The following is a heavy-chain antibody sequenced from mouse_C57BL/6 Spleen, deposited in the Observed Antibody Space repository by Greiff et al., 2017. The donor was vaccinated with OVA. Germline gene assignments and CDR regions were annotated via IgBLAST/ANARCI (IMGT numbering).Heavy chain of an antibody. D-gene: IGHD2-1*01. Sequence: VQLMESGAELVKPGASVKLSCKASGYTFTEYTIHWVKQRSGQGLEWIGWFYPGSGSIKYNEKFKDKATLTADTSSSTVYMELSRLTSEDSAVYCCARHGLLDYAMDYWGQGTSVTVSS. CDR3: ARHGLLDYAMDY. J-gene: IGHJ4*01. CDR1: GYTFTEYT. V-gene: IGHV1-62-2*01. CDR2: FYPGSGSI.